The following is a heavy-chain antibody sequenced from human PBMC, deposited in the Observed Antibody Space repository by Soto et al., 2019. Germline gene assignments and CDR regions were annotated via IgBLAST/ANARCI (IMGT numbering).Heavy chain of an antibody. CDR3: ARARFNWKGYGMDV. D-gene: IGHD1-20*01. V-gene: IGHV4-30-4*01. J-gene: IGHJ6*02. CDR1: GGSISRGEYY. CDR2: IYYSGST. Sequence: SETLSLTWTVSGGSISRGEYYCSWIRQPPGKGLEWIGYIYYSGSTYYNPSLKSRVTISVDTSKNQFSLKLSSVTAADTAVYYCARARFNWKGYGMDVWGQGTTVTVSS.